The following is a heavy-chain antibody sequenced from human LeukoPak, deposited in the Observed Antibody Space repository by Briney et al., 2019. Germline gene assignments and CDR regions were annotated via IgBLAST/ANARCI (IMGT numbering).Heavy chain of an antibody. CDR1: GFTFSSYA. J-gene: IGHJ6*02. Sequence: GGSLRLSCAASGFTFSSYAMSWVRQAPGKGLEWVSGISGSGGSTYYTDAVKGRFTISRDNSKNTLYLQMNSLRAEDTAVYYCAKDHYYGSGTYSNYYYGMDVWGRGTTVTVSS. CDR3: AKDHYYGSGTYSNYYYGMDV. D-gene: IGHD3-10*01. CDR2: ISGSGGST. V-gene: IGHV3-23*01.